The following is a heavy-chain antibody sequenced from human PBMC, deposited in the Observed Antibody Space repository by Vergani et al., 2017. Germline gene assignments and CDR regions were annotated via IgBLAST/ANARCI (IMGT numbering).Heavy chain of an antibody. J-gene: IGHJ5*02. CDR2: IIPIFGIA. V-gene: IGHV1-69*17. CDR1: GGTFSSYA. Sequence: QVQLVQSGAEVKKPGSSVKVSCKASGGTFSSYAISWVRQAPGQGLEWMGGIIPIFGIANYAQKFQGRVTITADKSTSTAYMELSSLRAEDTAVYYCARGACRSIGVVPAAYNGFDHWGQGTLVTVSS. D-gene: IGHD2-2*01. CDR3: ARGACRSIGVVPAAYNGFDH.